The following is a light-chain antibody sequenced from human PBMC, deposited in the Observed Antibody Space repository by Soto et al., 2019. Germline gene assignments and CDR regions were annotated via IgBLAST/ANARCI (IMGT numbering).Light chain of an antibody. CDR1: SSDVGGYNF. V-gene: IGLV2-11*01. J-gene: IGLJ3*02. Sequence: QSALTQPRSVSGSPGQSVTMSCTGTSSDVGGYNFVSWYQHHPGKAPKVMIYDVSQRPSGVPDRFSGSKSGNTASLTISGLQTEDEANYYCCSYAGSYTYWVFGGGTQPTVL. CDR2: DVS. CDR3: CSYAGSYTYWV.